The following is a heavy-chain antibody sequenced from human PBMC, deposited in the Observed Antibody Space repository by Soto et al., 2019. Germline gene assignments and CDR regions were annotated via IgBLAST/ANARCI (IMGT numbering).Heavy chain of an antibody. CDR3: AREVEGMDV. Sequence: QVQLVESGGGVVQPGRSLRLSCAVSGFTFSSYSMHWVRQAPGKGLEWVAVISYDGSNKYDADPVKGRFTISRDNSKNTLYLQMNSLRHEDTAVYYCAREVEGMDVWGQGTTVTVSS. CDR1: GFTFSSYS. J-gene: IGHJ6*02. D-gene: IGHD2-15*01. CDR2: ISYDGSNK. V-gene: IGHV3-30-3*01.